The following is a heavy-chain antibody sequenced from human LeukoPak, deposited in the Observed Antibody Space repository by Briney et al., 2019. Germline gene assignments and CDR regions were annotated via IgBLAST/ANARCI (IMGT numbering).Heavy chain of an antibody. D-gene: IGHD5-12*01. CDR2: IYHSGST. J-gene: IGHJ4*02. V-gene: IGHV4-30-2*01. CDR1: GGSISSGGYS. CDR3: ARGYSGYEYYFDY. Sequence: SQTLSLTCAVSGGSISSGGYSWSWIRQPPGKGLEWIGYIYHSGSTYYNPSLKSRVTISVDRSKNQFSLKLSSVTAADTAVYYCARGYSGYEYYFDYWGQGTLVTVSS.